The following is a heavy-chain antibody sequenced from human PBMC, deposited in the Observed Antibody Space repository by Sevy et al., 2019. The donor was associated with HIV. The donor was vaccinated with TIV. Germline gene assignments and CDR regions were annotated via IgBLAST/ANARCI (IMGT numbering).Heavy chain of an antibody. CDR1: GFTFSSYT. D-gene: IGHD1-26*01. Sequence: GGSLRLSCAASGFTFSSYTMNWVRQAPGKGLEWVSYISSSSSTIYYADSVKGRFSISRDNAKNSLYLQMNSLRDEDTAVYFCATRLNIVGATHFDYWGQGTLVTVSS. V-gene: IGHV3-48*02. CDR3: ATRLNIVGATHFDY. CDR2: ISSSSSTI. J-gene: IGHJ4*02.